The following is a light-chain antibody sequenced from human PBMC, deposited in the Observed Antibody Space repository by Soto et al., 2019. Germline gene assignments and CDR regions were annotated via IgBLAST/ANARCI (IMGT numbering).Light chain of an antibody. J-gene: IGKJ1*01. CDR1: QSVSSSY. CDR2: GAS. Sequence: VLTQSPDTLSVSPGERATLSCRASQSVSSSYLAWYQQKPGQAPRLLIYGASSRATGIPDRFSGSGSGTDFTLTISRLEPEDVAVYYCQQYGSSLWTFGQGTKVDIK. V-gene: IGKV3-20*01. CDR3: QQYGSSLWT.